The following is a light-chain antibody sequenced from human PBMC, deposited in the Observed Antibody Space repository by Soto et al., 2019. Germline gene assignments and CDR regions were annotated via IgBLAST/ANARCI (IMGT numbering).Light chain of an antibody. V-gene: IGKV3-11*01. Sequence: EIVLTQSPATLSLSPGERATLSCRASQSVSRYLAWYQQKPGQAPRLLIYDASSRATGIPARFSGSGSGTDFTLTFTSLEPEDFAVYYCQQRSNWPSTFGGGTKVEI. CDR1: QSVSRY. J-gene: IGKJ4*01. CDR3: QQRSNWPST. CDR2: DAS.